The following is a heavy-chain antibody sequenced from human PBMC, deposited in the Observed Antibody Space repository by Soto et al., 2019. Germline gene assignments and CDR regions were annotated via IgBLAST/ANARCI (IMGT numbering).Heavy chain of an antibody. CDR3: ARDLDNWNYGNWFDP. Sequence: GGSLRLSCAASGFTFSSYSMNWVRQAPGKGLEWVSSISSSSSYIYYADSVKGRFTISRDNAKNSLYLQMNSLRAEDTAVYYCARDLDNWNYGNWFDPWGQGTLVTVSS. V-gene: IGHV3-21*01. D-gene: IGHD1-7*01. CDR1: GFTFSSYS. J-gene: IGHJ5*02. CDR2: ISSSSSYI.